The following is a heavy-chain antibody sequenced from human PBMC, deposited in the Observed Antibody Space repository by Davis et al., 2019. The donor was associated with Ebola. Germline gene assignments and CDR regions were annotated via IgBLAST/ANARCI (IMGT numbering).Heavy chain of an antibody. V-gene: IGHV4-4*07. CDR3: SRGAYGSRSSNWFDP. D-gene: IGHD3-10*01. CDR2: ISSSGST. Sequence: SETLSLTCTVSGGSISSYYWSWIRQPAGMGLEWIGLISSSGSTDYNPSLKSRVTMSVDTSKKQFSLKLSSVTAADTAVYYCSRGAYGSRSSNWFDPWGQGTLVTVSS. J-gene: IGHJ5*02. CDR1: GGSISSYY.